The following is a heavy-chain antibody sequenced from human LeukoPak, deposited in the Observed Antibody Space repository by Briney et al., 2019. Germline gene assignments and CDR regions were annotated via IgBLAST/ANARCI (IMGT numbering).Heavy chain of an antibody. J-gene: IGHJ3*02. CDR2: IIPIFGTA. CDR1: GGTFSSYA. CDR3: ARGRRCSGGSCYEGDAFDI. D-gene: IGHD2-15*01. Sequence: SVKVSCKASGGTFSSYAISCVRQAPGQGLEWMGGIIPIFGTANYAQKFQGRVTMTRDMSTSTVYMELSSLRSEDTAVYYCARGRRCSGGSCYEGDAFDIWGQGTMVTVSS. V-gene: IGHV1-69*05.